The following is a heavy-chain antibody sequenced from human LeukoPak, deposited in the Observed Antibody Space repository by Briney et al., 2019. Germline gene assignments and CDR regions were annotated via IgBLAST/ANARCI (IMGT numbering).Heavy chain of an antibody. D-gene: IGHD2-2*02. CDR3: ARDQAIPCGMDV. Sequence: SVKVSCKASGYTFTSYGISWVRQAPGQGLEWMGGIIPIFGTANYAQKFQGRVTITADESTSTAYMELSSLRSEDTAVYYCARDQAIPCGMDVWGQGTTVTVSS. J-gene: IGHJ6*02. CDR1: GYTFTSYG. CDR2: IIPIFGTA. V-gene: IGHV1-69*13.